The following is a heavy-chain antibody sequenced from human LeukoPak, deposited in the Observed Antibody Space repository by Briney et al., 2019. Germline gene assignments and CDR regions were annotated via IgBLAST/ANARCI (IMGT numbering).Heavy chain of an antibody. J-gene: IGHJ3*02. D-gene: IGHD3-9*01. CDR3: ARDHPVADWAPDI. CDR2: IDYSGSS. Sequence: SETLSLTCSVSGGSISSYSWTWIRQPPGKGLEWIGFIDYSGSSNYNPSLKSRVTISADPSTNHFSLNLTSVTAAETAVYFCARDHPVADWAPDIWGRGTMVTVSS. V-gene: IGHV4-59*13. CDR1: GGSISSYS.